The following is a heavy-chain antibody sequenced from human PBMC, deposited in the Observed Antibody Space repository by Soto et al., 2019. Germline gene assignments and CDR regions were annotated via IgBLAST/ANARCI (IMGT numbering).Heavy chain of an antibody. D-gene: IGHD3-3*01. J-gene: IGHJ6*02. CDR3: ARAESYYDFWSGYYGMDV. CDR1: GGSISSYY. V-gene: IGHV4-59*01. Sequence: SETLSLTCTVSGGSISSYYWSWIRQPPGKGLEWIGYIYYSGSTNYNPSLKSRVTISVDTSKNQFSLKLSSVTAADTAVYYCARAESYYDFWSGYYGMDVWGQGTTVTVSS. CDR2: IYYSGST.